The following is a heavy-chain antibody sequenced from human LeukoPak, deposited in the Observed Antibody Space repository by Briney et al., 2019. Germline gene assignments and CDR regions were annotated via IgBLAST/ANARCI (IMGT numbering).Heavy chain of an antibody. D-gene: IGHD2-2*01. J-gene: IGHJ4*02. CDR2: MYPGDSET. V-gene: IGHV5-51*01. CDR3: ARGDSTPDFDS. CDR1: GYTFTSYW. Sequence: GESLKISCKGSGYTFTSYWIGWVRQMPGKGLEWMGIMYPGDSETRYSPSFQGQVTISADKSISTAYLQWGSLKASDTAMYYCARGDSTPDFDSWGQGTLVTVSS.